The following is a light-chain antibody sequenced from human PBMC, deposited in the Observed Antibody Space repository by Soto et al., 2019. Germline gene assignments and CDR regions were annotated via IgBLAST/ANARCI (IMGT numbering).Light chain of an antibody. Sequence: EIVLTQSPGTLSLSPGERATLSCRASQSVSSPYLAWYQQRPGQAPRLLIYAASSRATGIPDRFSGSGSGTDFTLTISRLEPEDFAVYYCQQYGTSPFTFGPGTNVDIK. CDR1: QSVSSPY. CDR3: QQYGTSPFT. J-gene: IGKJ3*01. CDR2: AAS. V-gene: IGKV3-20*01.